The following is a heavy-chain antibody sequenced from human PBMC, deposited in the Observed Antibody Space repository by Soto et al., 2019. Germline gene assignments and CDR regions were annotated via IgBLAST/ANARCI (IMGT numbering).Heavy chain of an antibody. J-gene: IGHJ4*02. CDR3: ARDRAWTLDY. V-gene: IGHV1-18*01. CDR1: GYTFSSFG. CDR2: IYIDDT. D-gene: IGHD1-1*01. Sequence: QIQLVQSEAEVKKPGASVKVSCKASGYTFSSFGFSWMRQAPGQGLEWMGWIYIDDTKYAQNYQGRGTMTTDTSTSTVYMELRSLRSDDTAVYYCARDRAWTLDYWGQGTPVTVSS.